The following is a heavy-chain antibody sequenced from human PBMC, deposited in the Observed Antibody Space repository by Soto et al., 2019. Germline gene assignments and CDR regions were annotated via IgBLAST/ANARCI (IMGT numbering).Heavy chain of an antibody. CDR2: IKSKTDGGTT. J-gene: IGHJ4*02. CDR1: GFTFSNAW. CDR3: AKDRDYYDSSGSFDY. V-gene: IGHV3-15*01. D-gene: IGHD3-22*01. Sequence: GGSLRLSCAASGFTFSNAWMSWVRQAPGKGLEWVGRIKSKTDGGTTDYAAPVKGRFTISRDDSKNTLYLQMNSLKTEDTAVYYCAKDRDYYDSSGSFDYWGQRTLVTVSS.